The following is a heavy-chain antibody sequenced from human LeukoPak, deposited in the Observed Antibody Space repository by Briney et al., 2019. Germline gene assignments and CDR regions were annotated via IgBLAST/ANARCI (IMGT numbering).Heavy chain of an antibody. D-gene: IGHD6-19*01. CDR1: GFTFSSYG. J-gene: IGHJ4*02. V-gene: IGHV3-30*18. CDR2: ISYDGSNK. Sequence: GGSLRLSCAASGFTFSSYGMHWVRQAPGKGLEWVAVISYDGSNKYYADSVKGRFTISRDNSKNMLYLQMNSLRAEDTAVYYCAKDRLGSGWYYFDYWGQGTLVTVSS. CDR3: AKDRLGSGWYYFDY.